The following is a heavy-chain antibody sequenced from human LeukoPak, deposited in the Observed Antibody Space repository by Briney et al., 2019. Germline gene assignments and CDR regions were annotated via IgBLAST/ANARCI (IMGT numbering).Heavy chain of an antibody. CDR1: GFTFSGSA. D-gene: IGHD5-24*01. V-gene: IGHV3-73*01. CDR2: IRSKANSYAT. Sequence: PGGSLRLSCAASGFTFSGSAMHWVRQASGKGLEWVGRIRSKANSYATAYAASVKGRFTISRDDSKNTAYLQMNSLKTEDTAVYYCTRLRERARWLQFLQDAFDIWGQGTMVTVSS. J-gene: IGHJ3*02. CDR3: TRLRERARWLQFLQDAFDI.